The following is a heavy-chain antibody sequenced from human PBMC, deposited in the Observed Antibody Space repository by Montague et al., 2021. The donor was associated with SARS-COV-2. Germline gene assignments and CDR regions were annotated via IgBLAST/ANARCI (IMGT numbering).Heavy chain of an antibody. D-gene: IGHD6-13*01. CDR2: IHYSGT. J-gene: IGHJ4*02. CDR1: GGSISDSNYL. Sequence: SETLSLTCTVSGGSISDSNYLWGWIRQPPGKGLEWIGDIHYSGTYYNPSLRSRVTMSRGLSENQFSLRLRSVTAADTALYYCARSLISASGIGSNFDSWGQGTLVAVSS. CDR3: ARSLISASGIGSNFDS. V-gene: IGHV4-39*07.